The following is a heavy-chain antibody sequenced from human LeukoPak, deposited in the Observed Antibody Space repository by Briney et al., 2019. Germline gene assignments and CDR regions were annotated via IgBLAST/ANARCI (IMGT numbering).Heavy chain of an antibody. CDR1: GASISSYY. CDR3: AGTYYFDTGGYYHYSL. CDR2: IYYSGST. J-gene: IGHJ4*02. V-gene: IGHV4-59*01. Sequence: SETLSPTCTVSGASISSYYWSWIRQPPGKGLEWIGYIYYSGSTNYNPSLKSRVTISVDTSKNQFSLKLSSVTAADTAVYYCAGTYYFDTGGYYHYSLWGQGTLVTVS. D-gene: IGHD3-22*01.